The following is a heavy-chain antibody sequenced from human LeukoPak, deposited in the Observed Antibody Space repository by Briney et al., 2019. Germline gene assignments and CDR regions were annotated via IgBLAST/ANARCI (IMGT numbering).Heavy chain of an antibody. V-gene: IGHV3-64*01. D-gene: IGHD3-10*02. Sequence: QTGGSLRLSCAASGFTFSSYAMHWVRQAPGKGLEYVSAISSNGGSTYYANSVKGRFTISRDNSKNTLYLQMGSLRAEDMAVYYCARGRSVRGVIPLNYYYYMDVWGKGTTVTISS. CDR3: ARGRSVRGVIPLNYYYYMDV. CDR2: ISSNGGST. J-gene: IGHJ6*03. CDR1: GFTFSSYA.